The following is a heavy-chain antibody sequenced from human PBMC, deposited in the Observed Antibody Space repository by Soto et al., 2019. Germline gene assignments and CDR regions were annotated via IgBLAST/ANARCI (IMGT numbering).Heavy chain of an antibody. CDR3: ARGPPITMIVVVITPLDD. J-gene: IGHJ4*02. CDR2: INPNSGGT. V-gene: IGHV1-2*04. D-gene: IGHD3-22*01. Sequence: ASVKVSCKASGYTFTGYYMHWVRQAPGQGLEWMGWINPNSGGTNYAQKFQGWVTMTRDTSISTAYMELSRLRSDDTAVYYCARGPPITMIVVVITPLDDWCQGTLVTVSS. CDR1: GYTFTGYY.